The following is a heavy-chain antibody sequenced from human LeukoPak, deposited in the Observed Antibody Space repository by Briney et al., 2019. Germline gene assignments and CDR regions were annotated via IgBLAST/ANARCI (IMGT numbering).Heavy chain of an antibody. D-gene: IGHD6-13*01. CDR1: GFTFTTYG. J-gene: IGHJ5*02. CDR3: AKGGQQLVRWFDP. V-gene: IGHV3-23*01. Sequence: GGSLRLSCSASGFTFTTYGMNWVRQAPGKGLEWVSGIGGSGTRTYYADSVKGRFTISRDNSKNTLYLQMNSLRAEDTAVYYCAKGGQQLVRWFDPWGQGTLVTVSS. CDR2: IGGSGTRT.